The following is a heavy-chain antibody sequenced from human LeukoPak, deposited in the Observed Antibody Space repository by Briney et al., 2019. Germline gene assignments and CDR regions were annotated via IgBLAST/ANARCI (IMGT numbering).Heavy chain of an antibody. Sequence: PSETLSLTCTASGGSISNPNYYWVWVRQPPGKGLEWIGSVYYSGSTYYSPSLRSRVTISIDTSKNQFSLQLNSVTPEDTAVYYCARAVAGTEGWFNSWGQGTLVTVSS. CDR2: VYYSGST. J-gene: IGHJ5*01. D-gene: IGHD1-1*01. CDR3: ARAVAGTEGWFNS. CDR1: GGSISNPNYY. V-gene: IGHV4-39*01.